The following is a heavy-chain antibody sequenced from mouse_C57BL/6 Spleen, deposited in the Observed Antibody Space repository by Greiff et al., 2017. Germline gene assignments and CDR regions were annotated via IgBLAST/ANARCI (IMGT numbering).Heavy chain of an antibody. Sequence: EVQLVESGGGLVKPGGSLKLSCAASGFTFSSYTMSWVRQTPEKRLEWVATISGGGGNTYYPDSVKGRFTISRDNAKNTLYLQMSSLRAKDSALYYCARVTYGNYAWFAYWGQGTLVTVSA. CDR1: GFTFSSYT. J-gene: IGHJ3*01. D-gene: IGHD2-1*01. CDR3: ARVTYGNYAWFAY. V-gene: IGHV5-9*01. CDR2: ISGGGGNT.